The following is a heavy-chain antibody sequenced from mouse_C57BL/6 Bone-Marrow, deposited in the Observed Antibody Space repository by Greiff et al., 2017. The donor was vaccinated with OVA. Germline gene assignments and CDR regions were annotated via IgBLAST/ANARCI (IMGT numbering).Heavy chain of an antibody. D-gene: IGHD1-1*02. CDR2: IDPENGDT. V-gene: IGHV14-4*01. CDR3: TTYGGPYAMDY. J-gene: IGHJ4*01. Sequence: VQLQQSGAELVRPGASVKLSCTASGFNIKDDYMHWVKQRPEQGLEWIGWIDPENGDTEYASKFQGKATITADTYSNTAYLQLSSLTSEDTAVYYCTTYGGPYAMDYWGQGTSVTVSS. CDR1: GFNIKDDY.